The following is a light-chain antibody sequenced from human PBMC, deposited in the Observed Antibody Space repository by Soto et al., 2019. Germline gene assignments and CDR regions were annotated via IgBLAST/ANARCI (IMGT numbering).Light chain of an antibody. CDR3: SSYTSSSTRV. J-gene: IGLJ1*01. CDR1: SSDVGGYNS. V-gene: IGLV2-14*01. Sequence: QSALTQPASVSGSPGQSITISFTGTSSDVGGYNSVSWYQQHPGKAPKLVIYEVTNRPSGISNRFSGSKSGNTASLTISGLQAEDEADYYCSSYTSSSTRVFGTGTKVTV. CDR2: EVT.